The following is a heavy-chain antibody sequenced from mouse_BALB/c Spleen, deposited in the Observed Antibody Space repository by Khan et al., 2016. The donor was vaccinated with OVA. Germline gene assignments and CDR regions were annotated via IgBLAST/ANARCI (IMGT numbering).Heavy chain of an antibody. CDR3: ARSLYYSDSYAMDY. CDR2: ISSTGST. J-gene: IGHJ4*01. D-gene: IGHD2-13*01. Sequence: EVQLQESGPGLVKPSQSLSLTCTVTGYSITSDYAWNWIRQFPGNKLEWMGYISSTGSTSYNPSLKSRISITRDTSKNQFFLHLNSLTTDDTATYYCARSLYYSDSYAMDYWGQGTSVTVSS. CDR1: GYSITSDYA. V-gene: IGHV3-2*02.